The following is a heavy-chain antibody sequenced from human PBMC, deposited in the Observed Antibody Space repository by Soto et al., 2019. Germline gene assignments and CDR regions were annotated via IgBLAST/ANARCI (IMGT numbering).Heavy chain of an antibody. V-gene: IGHV3-33*01. CDR2: IWYDGSNK. J-gene: IGHJ6*02. CDR1: GFSFSSYG. D-gene: IGHD2-2*01. Sequence: GGYLGLSCAASGFSFSSYGMHWVRQAPGKGLEWVAVIWYDGSNKYYADSVKGRFTISRDNSKNTLYLQMNSLRAEDTAVYYCARVFGPPTTRYCISTSCYYSSYATDVWDQATTVTV. CDR3: ARVFGPPTTRYCISTSCYYSSYATDV.